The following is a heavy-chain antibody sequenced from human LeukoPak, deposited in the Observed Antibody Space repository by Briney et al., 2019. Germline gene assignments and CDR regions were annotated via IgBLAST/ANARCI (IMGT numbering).Heavy chain of an antibody. CDR3: AKTASTSWGYFDY. D-gene: IGHD2-2*01. V-gene: IGHV3-30*02. J-gene: IGHJ4*02. CDR2: IRNDGTIK. CDR1: GFTFSTYG. Sequence: GGSLRLSCAASGFTFSTYGMHWVRQAPGKGLEWVAFIRNDGTIKYYADSVKGRFTISRDNSKNTMFLQMNSLRAEDAAVYYCAKTASTSWGYFDYWGQGTLVTVSS.